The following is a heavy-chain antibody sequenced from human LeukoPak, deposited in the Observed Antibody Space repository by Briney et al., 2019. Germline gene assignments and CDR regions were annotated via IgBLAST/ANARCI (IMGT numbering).Heavy chain of an antibody. CDR2: IRSKAYGGTT. D-gene: IGHD6-13*01. CDR1: GFTFGDYA. J-gene: IGHJ6*03. Sequence: GGSLRLSCTASGFTFGDYAMSWFRQAPGKGLEWVGFIRSKAYGGTTEYAASVKGRFTISRDDSKSIAYLQMNSLKTEDTAVYYCTRDAQYSSSWYGSNYFYYYYYMDVWGKGTTVTVSS. V-gene: IGHV3-49*03. CDR3: TRDAQYSSSWYGSNYFYYYYYMDV.